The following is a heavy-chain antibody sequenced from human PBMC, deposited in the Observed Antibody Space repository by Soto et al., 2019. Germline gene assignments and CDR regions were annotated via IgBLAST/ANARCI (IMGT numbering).Heavy chain of an antibody. V-gene: IGHV6-1*01. Sequence: SQTLSLTCAISGDSISSNSAAWSWIRQSPSRGLEWLGRTYYRSKWYYEYAVPVKGRITIKSDTSKNQFSLQLDSVSPEDTAVYYCARAQGSGSYDYWGQGTPVTVS. D-gene: IGHD3-10*01. CDR1: GDSISSNSAA. CDR3: ARAQGSGSYDY. J-gene: IGHJ4*02. CDR2: TYYRSKWYY.